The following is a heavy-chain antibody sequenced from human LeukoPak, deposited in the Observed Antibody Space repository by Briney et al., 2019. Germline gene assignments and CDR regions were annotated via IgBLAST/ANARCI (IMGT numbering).Heavy chain of an antibody. CDR2: INPNSGDT. J-gene: IGHJ6*02. CDR3: ARRFYYAMDV. D-gene: IGHD3-16*01. V-gene: IGHV1-2*02. Sequence: APVKVSCKASGYSLTGYLMQWVRQAPGQGLEWMGWINPNSGDTNYAQKFPGRVTMTRDTSISTAYMELSRLRSDDAAVYYCARRFYYAMDVWGQGTTVTVSS. CDR1: GYSLTGYL.